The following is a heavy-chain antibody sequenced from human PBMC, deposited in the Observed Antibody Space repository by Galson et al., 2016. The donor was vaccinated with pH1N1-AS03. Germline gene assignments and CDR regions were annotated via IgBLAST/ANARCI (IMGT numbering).Heavy chain of an antibody. CDR1: GGSISSSGVYS. J-gene: IGHJ6*02. V-gene: IGHV4-30-2*01. Sequence: TLSLTCAVSGGSISSSGVYSWSWIRQPPGKGLEWIGNIYYSGTTYYSPSLRSRVTISIDRSQNQFSLKLTSVTAADTAVYYCARGSGGYGLDVWGQGTTVIVSS. D-gene: IGHD5-12*01. CDR2: IYYSGTT. CDR3: ARGSGGYGLDV.